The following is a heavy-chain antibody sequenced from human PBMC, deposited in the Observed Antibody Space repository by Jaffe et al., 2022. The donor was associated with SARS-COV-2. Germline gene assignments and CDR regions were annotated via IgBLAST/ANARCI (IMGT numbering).Heavy chain of an antibody. J-gene: IGHJ6*03. D-gene: IGHD6-19*01. Sequence: QVQLQQWGAGLLKPSETLSLTCAVYGGSFSGYYWSWIRQPPGKGLEWIGEINHSGSTNYNPSLKSRVTISVDTSKNQFSLKLSSVTAADTAVYYCARGFKKQFRYYYYYMDVWGKGTTVTVSS. CDR2: INHSGST. V-gene: IGHV4-34*01. CDR3: ARGFKKQFRYYYYYMDV. CDR1: GGSFSGYY.